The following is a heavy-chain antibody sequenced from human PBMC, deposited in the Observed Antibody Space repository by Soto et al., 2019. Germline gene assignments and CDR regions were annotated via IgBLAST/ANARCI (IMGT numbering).Heavy chain of an antibody. CDR3: ARSSYDFWSGRSSDGMHX. Sequence: GEALKISWKGSGYSFTSYWIGWVRQMPGKGLEWMVIIYPGDSDTRYRPSFQGQVTISADKSISTAYLQWSSLKASDTAMYYCARSSYDFWSGRSSDGMHXWGQGTTVTVS. V-gene: IGHV5-51*01. D-gene: IGHD3-3*01. CDR2: IYPGDSDT. J-gene: IGHJ6*02. CDR1: GYSFTSYW.